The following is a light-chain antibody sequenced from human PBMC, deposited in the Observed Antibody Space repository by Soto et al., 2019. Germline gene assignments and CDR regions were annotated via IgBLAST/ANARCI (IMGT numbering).Light chain of an antibody. CDR1: SGSVSTSYY. V-gene: IGLV8-61*01. CDR3: RLHVGNGISV. CDR2: STN. J-gene: IGLJ2*01. Sequence: QAVVTQEPSFSVSPGGTVTLTCGLSSGSVSTSYYPSWYQQTPGQAPRTLIYSTNTRSSGVPDRFSGSILGNKAALTITGAQADDESDYYCRLHVGNGISVFGGGTQVTVL.